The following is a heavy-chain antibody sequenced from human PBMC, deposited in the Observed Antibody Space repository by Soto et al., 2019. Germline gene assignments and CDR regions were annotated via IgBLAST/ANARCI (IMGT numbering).Heavy chain of an antibody. V-gene: IGHV1-69*04. J-gene: IGHJ4*02. CDR3: ARAPRDYGSGSYFY. CDR1: GGTFSSYA. CDR2: IIPILGTA. D-gene: IGHD3-10*01. Sequence: ASVTLSCNASGGTFSSYAISWVRQAPGQGLEWMGRIIPILGTANYAQKFQGRVTITADKSTSTAYMELSSLRSEDTAVYYCARAPRDYGSGSYFYWGQGTLVTVSS.